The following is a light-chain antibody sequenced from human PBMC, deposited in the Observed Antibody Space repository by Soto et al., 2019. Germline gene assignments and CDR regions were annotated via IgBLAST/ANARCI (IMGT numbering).Light chain of an antibody. Sequence: QSVLTQPPSASGTPGQGVTVSCSGGSSNIGINTVNWYQHLPGTAPKVLIYTDNQRPSGVPDRFSGSRSGASASLAIYGLQSGDEADYYCGAWDDSLNGYVFGTGTKVTVL. CDR1: SSNIGINT. CDR2: TDN. CDR3: GAWDDSLNGYV. V-gene: IGLV1-44*01. J-gene: IGLJ1*01.